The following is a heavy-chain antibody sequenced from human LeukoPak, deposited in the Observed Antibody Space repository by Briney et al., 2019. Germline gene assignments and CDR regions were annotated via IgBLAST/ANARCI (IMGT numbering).Heavy chain of an antibody. D-gene: IGHD1-26*01. CDR1: GYSISSGYY. V-gene: IGHV4-38-2*02. Sequence: SETLSLTCTVSGYSISSGYYWGWIRQPPGKGLEWIGSIYHSGSTSYNPSLKSRVTISVDTSKNQFSLKLSSVTAADTAVYYCARSGSSDRTDAFDIWGQGTMVTVSS. CDR3: ARSGSSDRTDAFDI. CDR2: IYHSGST. J-gene: IGHJ3*02.